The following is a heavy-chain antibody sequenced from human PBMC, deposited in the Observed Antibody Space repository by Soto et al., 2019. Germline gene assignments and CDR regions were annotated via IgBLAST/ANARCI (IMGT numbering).Heavy chain of an antibody. CDR2: IIPIFGTA. CDR1: GGTFSSYA. J-gene: IGHJ3*02. CDR3: AREAAAGIRALDI. D-gene: IGHD6-13*01. Sequence: SVKVSCKASGGTFSSYAISWVRQAPGQGLEWMGGIIPIFGTANYAQKFQGRVTITADESTSTAYMELSSLRSEDTAVYYCAREAAAGIRALDIWGPGTMVTVSS. V-gene: IGHV1-69*13.